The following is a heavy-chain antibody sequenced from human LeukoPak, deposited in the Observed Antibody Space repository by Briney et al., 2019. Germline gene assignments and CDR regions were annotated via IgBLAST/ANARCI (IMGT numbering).Heavy chain of an antibody. J-gene: IGHJ4*02. D-gene: IGHD1-26*01. CDR2: IKQDGSEK. CDR1: GFTFSSYW. CDR3: ARGYWQLGY. Sequence: QPGGSLRLSCAVSGFTFSSYWMSWVRQAPGKGLEWVANIKQDGSEKYYVDSVKGRFTISRDNAKNSLYLQMNSLRAEDTAVYYCARGYWQLGYWGLGTLVTVSS. V-gene: IGHV3-7*01.